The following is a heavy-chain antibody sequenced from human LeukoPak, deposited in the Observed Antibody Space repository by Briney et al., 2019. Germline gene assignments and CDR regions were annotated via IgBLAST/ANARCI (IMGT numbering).Heavy chain of an antibody. CDR3: ARDRSLAAAVYYFDY. D-gene: IGHD6-13*01. Sequence: GASVKVSCKASGYIFTSYYMEWVRQAPGQGLEWMGIINPSGGSTSYAQKFQGRVTMTRDTSTSTFYMEMSSLRSEDTAVYCCARDRSLAAAVYYFDYWGQGTLVTVSS. V-gene: IGHV1-46*01. J-gene: IGHJ4*02. CDR1: GYIFTSYY. CDR2: INPSGGST.